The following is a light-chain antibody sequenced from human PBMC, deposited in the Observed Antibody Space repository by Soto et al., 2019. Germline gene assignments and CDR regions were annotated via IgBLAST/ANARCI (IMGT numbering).Light chain of an antibody. CDR2: DTS. CDR1: QSVSSY. J-gene: IGKJ1*01. Sequence: EIVFTQSPATLSLSPGERATLSCRASQSVSSYLAWYQQKPGQAPRLLIYDTSNRATGIPDRFSGSGSETDFTLTISRLEPEDFAVCYCQQYGSSGTFGQGTKVDIK. V-gene: IGKV3-20*01. CDR3: QQYGSSGT.